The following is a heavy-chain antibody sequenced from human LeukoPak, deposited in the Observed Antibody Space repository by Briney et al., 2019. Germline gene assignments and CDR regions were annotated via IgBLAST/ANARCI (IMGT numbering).Heavy chain of an antibody. CDR2: INPNSGGT. V-gene: IGHV1-2*02. J-gene: IGHJ4*02. D-gene: IGHD1-1*01. CDR1: GYTFTGYY. CDR3: ARDRRGTVPFDY. Sequence: ASVTVSCKASGYTFTGYYMHWVRQAPGQGLEWMGWINPNSGGTNYAQKFQGRVTMTRDTSISTAYMELSRLRSDDTAVYYCARDRRGTVPFDYWGQGPLVTVSS.